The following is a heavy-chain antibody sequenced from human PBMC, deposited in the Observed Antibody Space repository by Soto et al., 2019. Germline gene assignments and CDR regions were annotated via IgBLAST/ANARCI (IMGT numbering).Heavy chain of an antibody. J-gene: IGHJ4*02. Sequence: ASVKVSCKGSGCSFSSSAINWVRQAPGQGLEWMGIINPSGGSTSYAQKFQGRVTMTRDTSTSTVYMELSSLRSEDTAVYYCARVRRSSGYYYGYWGQGTPVTVS. CDR1: GCSFSSSA. V-gene: IGHV1-46*01. CDR3: ARVRRSSGYYYGY. D-gene: IGHD3-22*01. CDR2: INPSGGST.